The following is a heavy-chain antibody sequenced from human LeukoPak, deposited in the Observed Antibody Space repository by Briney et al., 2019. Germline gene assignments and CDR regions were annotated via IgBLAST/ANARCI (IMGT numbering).Heavy chain of an antibody. D-gene: IGHD3-3*01. V-gene: IGHV3-15*04. CDR2: IETKTDGGTT. J-gene: IGHJ4*02. Sequence: GGSLRLSCVASGFTFSNAWMSWVRQAPGKGLEWVGRIETKTDGGTTEYAAPVKGRFTISRDDSENTLYLQMNSLKIEDTAVYYCTTYEFWSGYHPVLGDFWGQGTLVTVSS. CDR1: GFTFSNAW. CDR3: TTYEFWSGYHPVLGDF.